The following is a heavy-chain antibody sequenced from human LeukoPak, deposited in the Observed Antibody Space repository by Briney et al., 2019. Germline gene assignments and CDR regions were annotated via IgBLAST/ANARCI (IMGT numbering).Heavy chain of an antibody. Sequence: GGSLRLSCAASGFTFSNYIMHWVRQAPGKGLEWLSSITGSSTNIYYADSVKGRFTIARDNAKNSLSLQMNTLRAEDTAVYYCARQRYSRTNWAGAFDVWGQGTRVTVSS. CDR2: ITGSSTNI. CDR3: ARQRYSRTNWAGAFDV. D-gene: IGHD6-13*01. J-gene: IGHJ3*01. CDR1: GFTFSNYI. V-gene: IGHV3-21*01.